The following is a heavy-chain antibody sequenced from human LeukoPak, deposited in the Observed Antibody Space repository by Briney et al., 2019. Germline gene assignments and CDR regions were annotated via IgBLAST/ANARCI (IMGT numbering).Heavy chain of an antibody. CDR1: GGTFSSYA. Sequence: SVKVSCKASGGTFSSYAISWVRQAPEQGLEWMGRIIPIFGTANYAQKFQGRVTITTDESTSTAYMELSSLRSEDTAVYYCATASGSYRLFDYWGQGTLVTVSS. V-gene: IGHV1-69*05. CDR2: IIPIFGTA. D-gene: IGHD1-26*01. CDR3: ATASGSYRLFDY. J-gene: IGHJ4*02.